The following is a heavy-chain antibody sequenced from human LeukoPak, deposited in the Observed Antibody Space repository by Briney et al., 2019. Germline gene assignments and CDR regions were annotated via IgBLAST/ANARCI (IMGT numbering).Heavy chain of an antibody. CDR2: AHYSGST. CDR3: ARRRVGDLTVGSDTWFDP. Sequence: SETLSLTCSVSGGSVSSYFWSWIRQPPGKGLEWIGYAHYSGSTNYNPSLQSRVTISVDTSKNQFSLKLCSVTASDTAVYYCARRRVGDLTVGSDTWFDPWGQGALVTVSS. CDR1: GGSVSSYF. D-gene: IGHD2-15*01. J-gene: IGHJ5*02. V-gene: IGHV4-59*08.